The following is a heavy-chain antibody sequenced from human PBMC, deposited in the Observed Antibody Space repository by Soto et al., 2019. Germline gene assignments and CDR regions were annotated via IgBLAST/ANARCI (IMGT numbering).Heavy chain of an antibody. D-gene: IGHD3-16*02. CDR1: GGTFSSYT. J-gene: IGHJ5*02. V-gene: IGHV1-69*02. CDR2: IIPILGIA. CDR3: ARVKIRLPLGELSLLDAFDP. Sequence: QVQLVQSGAEVKKPGSSVKVSCKASGGTFSSYTISWVRQAPGQGLEWMGRIIPILGIANYAQKFQGRVTITADKSTSTAYMELSSLRSEDTAVYYCARVKIRLPLGELSLLDAFDPWGQGTLVTVSS.